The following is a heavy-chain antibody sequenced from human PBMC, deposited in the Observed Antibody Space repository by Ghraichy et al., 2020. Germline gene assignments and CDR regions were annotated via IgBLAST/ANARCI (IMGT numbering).Heavy chain of an antibody. V-gene: IGHV3-9*01. CDR3: AKDIPGVVMEYAFDI. CDR1: GFTFDDYA. Sequence: GGSLRLSCAASGFTFDDYAMHWVRQAPGKGLEWVSGISWNSGSIGYADSVKGRFTISRDNAKNSLYLQMNSLRAEDTALYYCAKDIPGVVMEYAFDIWGQGTMVTVSS. D-gene: IGHD3-22*01. CDR2: ISWNSGSI. J-gene: IGHJ3*02.